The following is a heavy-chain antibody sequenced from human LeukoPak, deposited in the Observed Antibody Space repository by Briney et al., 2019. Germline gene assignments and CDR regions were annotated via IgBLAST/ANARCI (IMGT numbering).Heavy chain of an antibody. V-gene: IGHV4-4*07. CDR3: AREVCSSTSCKSNNNWFDP. Sequence: PSETLSLTCTVSGGSISSYYWSWIRQPAGKGLEWIGRIYTSGSTNYNPSLKSRVTMSVDTSKNQFSLKLSSVTAADTAVYYCAREVCSSTSCKSNNNWFDPWGPGNLVTVSS. CDR2: IYTSGST. D-gene: IGHD2-2*01. J-gene: IGHJ5*02. CDR1: GGSISSYY.